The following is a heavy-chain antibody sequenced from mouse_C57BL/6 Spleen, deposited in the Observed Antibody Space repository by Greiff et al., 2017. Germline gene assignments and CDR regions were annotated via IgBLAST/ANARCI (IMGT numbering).Heavy chain of an antibody. D-gene: IGHD2-1*01. Sequence: VQLQQSGSVLARPGASVKMSCKTSGYTFTSYWMHWVKQRPGQGLEWLGAIYPGNSDTSYNQKFKGKAKLTAVTSASTAYMELISLTNEDAAVYYCTRPYGNYYFDYWGQGTTLTVSS. CDR1: GYTFTSYW. V-gene: IGHV1-5*01. CDR2: IYPGNSDT. CDR3: TRPYGNYYFDY. J-gene: IGHJ2*01.